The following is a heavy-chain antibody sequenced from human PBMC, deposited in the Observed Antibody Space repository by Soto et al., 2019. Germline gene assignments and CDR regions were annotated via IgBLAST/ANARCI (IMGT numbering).Heavy chain of an antibody. CDR2: INHSGST. J-gene: IGHJ6*02. V-gene: IGHV4-34*01. CDR3: ARALPVSRYCISIDCPRYGMAV. D-gene: IGHD2-2*01. Sequence: SETLSLTCAVYGGSFSGYYWSWVRQPPGKGLEWIAEINHSGSTNYNPSLKSRVTISVDTSKNYFSLKLSFVTAADTAVYYCARALPVSRYCISIDCPRYGMAVWGQGTTVTVSS. CDR1: GGSFSGYY.